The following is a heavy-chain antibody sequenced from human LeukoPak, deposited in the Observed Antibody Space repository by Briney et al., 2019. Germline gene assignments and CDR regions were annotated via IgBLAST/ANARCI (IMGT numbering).Heavy chain of an antibody. V-gene: IGHV1-69*13. CDR1: GCSLSSYA. J-gene: IGHJ4*02. D-gene: IGHD3-22*01. CDR3: ARPPYDTSGYYFHY. CDR2: IIPILGTA. Sequence: ASVKVSCKASGCSLSSYAISWGRQAPGQGLEWIGGIIPILGTANYAQKFQGRVTITVDESTSTAYMELSSLRSEDTAVYYCARPPYDTSGYYFHYWGQGTLVRVSS.